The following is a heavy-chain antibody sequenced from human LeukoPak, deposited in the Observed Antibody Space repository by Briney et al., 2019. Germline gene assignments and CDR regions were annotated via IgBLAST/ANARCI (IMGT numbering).Heavy chain of an antibody. Sequence: EASVKVSCKASGYTFTSYGISWVRQAPGQGLEWMGWISAYNGNTNYAQKLQGRVTMTTDTSTSTAYMELRSLRSDDTAVYYCARASPLGYCSSTSCPHYYYYMDDWGKGTTVTVSS. CDR3: ARASPLGYCSSTSCPHYYYYMDD. CDR2: ISAYNGNT. CDR1: GYTFTSYG. V-gene: IGHV1-18*01. D-gene: IGHD2-2*01. J-gene: IGHJ6*03.